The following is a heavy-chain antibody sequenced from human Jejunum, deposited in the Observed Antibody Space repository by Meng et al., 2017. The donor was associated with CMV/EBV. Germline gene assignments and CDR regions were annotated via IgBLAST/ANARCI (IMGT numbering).Heavy chain of an antibody. J-gene: IGHJ4*02. D-gene: IGHD3-22*01. CDR3: AKDDSSGYDPYYFDY. CDR2: IRYNGINK. CDR1: GFTFSAYN. Sequence: QGALVDSGGGVVQPGGSLRLSCAASGFTFSAYNMHWVRQAPGKGLEWVAFIRYNGINKYYADSVKGRFTISRDNSKNTVHLEMSSLRVEDTANYYCAKDDSSGYDPYYFDYWGQGTLVTVSS. V-gene: IGHV3-30*02.